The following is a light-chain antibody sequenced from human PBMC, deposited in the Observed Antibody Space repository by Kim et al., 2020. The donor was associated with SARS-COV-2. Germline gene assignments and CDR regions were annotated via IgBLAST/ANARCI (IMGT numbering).Light chain of an antibody. V-gene: IGLV1-51*01. CDR2: DNN. J-gene: IGLJ7*01. CDR1: SSNMGNNY. Sequence: GQKVTIACSGRSSNMGNNYVSWYQQLPGTAPKVLIYDNNKRPSGIPDRFSGSKSGTSATLGITGLQTGDEADYYCGTWDSSLSAAVFGGGTQLTVL. CDR3: GTWDSSLSAAV.